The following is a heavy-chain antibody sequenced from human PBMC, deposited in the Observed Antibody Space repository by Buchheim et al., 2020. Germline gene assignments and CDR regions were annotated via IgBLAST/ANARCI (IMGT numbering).Heavy chain of an antibody. D-gene: IGHD3-3*01. CDR2: IWYDGSNK. CDR1: GFTFSSYG. V-gene: IGHV3-33*01. CDR3: ARDGGRITIFGVVISYYYYGMDV. Sequence: QVQLVESGGGVVQPGRSLRLSCAASGFTFSSYGMHWVRQAPGKGLEWVAVIWYDGSNKYYADSVKGRFTISRDNSKNTLYLQMNSLRAEDTAVYYCARDGGRITIFGVVISYYYYGMDVWGQGTT. J-gene: IGHJ6*02.